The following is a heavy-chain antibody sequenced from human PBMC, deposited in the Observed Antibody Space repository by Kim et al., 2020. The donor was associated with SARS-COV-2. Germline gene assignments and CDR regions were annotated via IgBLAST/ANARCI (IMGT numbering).Heavy chain of an antibody. Sequence: ASVKVSCETSGYTFTSYTIHWVRQAPGQRLEWLGLIYTGNGNTKSSQNFQGRVTITRDTSASAAYMELSSLRSEDTAVYFCARWSVNSGMDVWGQGTTVTVSS. CDR2: IYTGNGNT. V-gene: IGHV1-3*04. CDR3: ARWSVNSGMDV. J-gene: IGHJ6*02. D-gene: IGHD6-13*01. CDR1: GYTFTSYT.